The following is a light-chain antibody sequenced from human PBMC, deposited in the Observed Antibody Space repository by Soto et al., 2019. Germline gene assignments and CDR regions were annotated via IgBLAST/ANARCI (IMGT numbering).Light chain of an antibody. CDR2: GAS. CDR3: HQRYNWHRVT. CDR1: QSMGSN. Sequence: EILKTQSPASLYVSPGERLTLSWRASQSMGSNLAWYQQKPGQAPRLLIFGASHRAHDIPDRFSGSGSGTDFTLTLSRLEPEDFAVYFCHQRYNWHRVTFGQGTRLEIK. V-gene: IGKV3D-15*01. J-gene: IGKJ5*01.